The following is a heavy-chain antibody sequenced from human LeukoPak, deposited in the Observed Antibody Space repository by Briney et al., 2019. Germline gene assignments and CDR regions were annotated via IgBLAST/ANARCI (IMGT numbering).Heavy chain of an antibody. CDR2: INNDGSTT. Sequence: GGSLRLSCAASGFTFSSYWMHWVRQVPGEGRVWVSRINNDGSTTRYADSVKGRFTISRDNAKNTMYLQMNSLRAEDTAVYYCVRGGATGSGTYYVLNWGQGTLITVSS. D-gene: IGHD3-10*01. J-gene: IGHJ4*02. CDR1: GFTFSSYW. V-gene: IGHV3-74*01. CDR3: VRGGATGSGTYYVLN.